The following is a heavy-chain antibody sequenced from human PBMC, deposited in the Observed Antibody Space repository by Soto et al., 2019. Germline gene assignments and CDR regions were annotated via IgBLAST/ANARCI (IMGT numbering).Heavy chain of an antibody. CDR2: IYYSGST. V-gene: IGHV4-59*01. CDR3: RRGLISRYFLYYAFDI. J-gene: IGHJ3*02. D-gene: IGHD3-22*01. CDR1: GGSISSYY. Sequence: PSETLSLTCTVSGGSISSYYWSWIRQPPGKGLEWIGYIYYSGSTNYNPSLKSRVTIPVDTSKNQFSLKLSSVTAADTAVYYCRRGLISRYFLYYAFDISGHGTMLTVSS.